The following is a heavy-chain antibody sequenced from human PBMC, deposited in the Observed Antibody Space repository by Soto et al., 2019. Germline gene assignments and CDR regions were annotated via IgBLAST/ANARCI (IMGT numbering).Heavy chain of an antibody. J-gene: IGHJ6*02. Sequence: GGSLRLSCAASGFTFSSYGMHWVRQAPGKGLEWVAVISYDGSNKYYADSVKGRFTISRDNSKNTLYLQMNSLRAEDTAVYYCACIGEDMAAAGTSRIYYYYGMDVWGQGTTVTVSS. D-gene: IGHD6-13*01. CDR3: ACIGEDMAAAGTSRIYYYYGMDV. CDR2: ISYDGSNK. CDR1: GFTFSSYG. V-gene: IGHV3-30*03.